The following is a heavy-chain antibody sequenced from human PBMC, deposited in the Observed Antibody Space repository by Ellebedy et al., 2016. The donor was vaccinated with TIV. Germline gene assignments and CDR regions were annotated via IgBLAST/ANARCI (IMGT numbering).Heavy chain of an antibody. CDR1: GFTFSSYS. CDR3: ARRTVNSGWYFDS. V-gene: IGHV3-21*01. D-gene: IGHD6-19*01. Sequence: GGSLRLSXAASGFTFSSYSMNWVRQAPGKGLEWVSSISSSSSYIYYADSVKGRFTISRDNAKNSLYLQMNSLRAEDTAVYYCARRTVNSGWYFDSWGQGTLVTVSS. J-gene: IGHJ4*02. CDR2: ISSSSSYI.